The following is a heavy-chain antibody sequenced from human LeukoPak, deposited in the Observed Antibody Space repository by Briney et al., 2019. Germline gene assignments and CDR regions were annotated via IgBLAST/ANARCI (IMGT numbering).Heavy chain of an antibody. CDR3: ARGDCSSSRCYQVDY. D-gene: IGHD2-2*01. J-gene: IGHJ4*02. CDR2: IWFDGSNK. Sequence: GGSLRLSCAASGFTFSNYGMHWVRQAPGKGLEWVTLIWFDGSNKYYADSVKGRFIISRDNSKNTLYLQMNSLRDEDTAVYYCARGDCSSSRCYQVDYWGQGTLVTVSS. CDR1: GFTFSNYG. V-gene: IGHV3-33*01.